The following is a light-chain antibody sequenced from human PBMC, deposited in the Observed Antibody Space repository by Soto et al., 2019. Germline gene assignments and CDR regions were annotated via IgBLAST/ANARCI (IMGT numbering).Light chain of an antibody. CDR3: QQYTGPPTT. CDR1: QSVSRY. Sequence: VSTHSPGTLSLPPGERAALSCRASQSVSRYLAWYHQRPGQAPRLLIYGASTRAAGIPDRFSGSGSGTDFTLTITRLEPEDSAVYFCQQYTGPPTTFCQGTRLEI. V-gene: IGKV3-20*01. CDR2: GAS. J-gene: IGKJ5*01.